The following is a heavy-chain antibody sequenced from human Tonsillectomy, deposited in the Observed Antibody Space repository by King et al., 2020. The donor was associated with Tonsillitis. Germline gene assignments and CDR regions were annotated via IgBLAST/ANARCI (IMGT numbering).Heavy chain of an antibody. J-gene: IGHJ3*01. CDR2: XIPIFXTX. V-gene: IGHV1-69*12. Sequence: QLVQSGAEVKKPGSSVKVXCXAXGGTFSSYXISXVRQAXGQXXEWMXGXIPIFXTXNYXXKVQGRVTITADESTSTXYMELSSLRAEDTAVFYWAXGGFETXXWVLGNAFDXXGQXTMVTVSS. CDR3: AXGGFETXXWVLGNAFDX. D-gene: IGHD3-9*01. CDR1: GGTFSSYX.